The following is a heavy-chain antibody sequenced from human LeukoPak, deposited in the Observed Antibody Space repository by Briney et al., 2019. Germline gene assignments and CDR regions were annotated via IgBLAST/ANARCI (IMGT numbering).Heavy chain of an antibody. J-gene: IGHJ4*02. D-gene: IGHD3-16*02. CDR3: AKGDYVWGSYRPHPPDY. CDR1: GFTFDDYG. V-gene: IGHV3-20*04. CDR2: INWNGGST. Sequence: PGGSLRLSCAASGFTFDDYGMSWVRHAPGKGLEWVSGINWNGGSTGYADSVKGRFTISRDNAKNSLYLQMNSLRAEDTALYYCAKGDYVWGSYRPHPPDYWGQGTLVTVSS.